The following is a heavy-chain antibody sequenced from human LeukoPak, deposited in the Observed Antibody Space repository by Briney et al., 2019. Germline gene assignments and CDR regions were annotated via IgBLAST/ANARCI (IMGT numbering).Heavy chain of an antibody. CDR3: ARDQDWDLQSLRYFAY. CDR2: IYYNGNT. J-gene: IGHJ4*02. Sequence: PSETLSLTCTVSGGSDSSGTYYWSWIRQPPGKGLEWIGYIYYNGNTNYNPSLESRVTISIDTSKNQFSLKVNFLTAADTAVYFCARDQDWDLQSLRYFAYWGQGNMVTVSS. CDR1: GGSDSSGTYY. D-gene: IGHD1-26*01. V-gene: IGHV4-61*01.